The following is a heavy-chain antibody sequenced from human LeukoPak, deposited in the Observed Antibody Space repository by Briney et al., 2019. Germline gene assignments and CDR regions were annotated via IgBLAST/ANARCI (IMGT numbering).Heavy chain of an antibody. CDR1: GCTFRSYA. J-gene: IGHJ5*02. D-gene: IGHD2-2*01. CDR2: IIPIFCTA. CDR3: VRDVRYRYCSSSSCYWGWLDP. Sequence: SAKVSCKAAGCTFRSYAITSVRQAPGQGLEWMGGIIPIFCTANYARKFQHRVTNTADEATNTAYLELSSLRSEDTAVHYCVRDVRYRYCSSSSCYWGWLDPWGQGTLVTVSS. V-gene: IGHV1-69*13.